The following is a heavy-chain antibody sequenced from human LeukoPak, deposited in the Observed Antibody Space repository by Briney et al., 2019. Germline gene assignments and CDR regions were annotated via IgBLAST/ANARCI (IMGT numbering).Heavy chain of an antibody. D-gene: IGHD3-22*01. V-gene: IGHV3-48*02. CDR1: GFTFSSYA. J-gene: IGHJ4*02. CDR3: SSESRC. CDR2: ITGSSDTI. Sequence: GGSLRLSCAASGFTFSSYAMNWVRQAPGKGLEWVSWITGSSDTIFYADSVKGRFTISRDNAKNSLYLQMSSLRDEDTAMYYCSSESRCWGQGALVIVSS.